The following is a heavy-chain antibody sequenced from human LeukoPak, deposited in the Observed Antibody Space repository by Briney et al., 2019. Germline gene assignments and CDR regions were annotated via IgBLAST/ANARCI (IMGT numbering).Heavy chain of an antibody. Sequence: SETLSLTCTVSGGSISSSSYYWGWIRQPPGKGLEWIGSIYYSGSTYYNPSLKSRVTISVDTSKNQFSLKLSSVTAADTAVYYCARIGYSYGYVDYWGQGTLVTVSS. V-gene: IGHV4-39*07. D-gene: IGHD5-18*01. J-gene: IGHJ4*02. CDR3: ARIGYSYGYVDY. CDR2: IYYSGST. CDR1: GGSISSSSYY.